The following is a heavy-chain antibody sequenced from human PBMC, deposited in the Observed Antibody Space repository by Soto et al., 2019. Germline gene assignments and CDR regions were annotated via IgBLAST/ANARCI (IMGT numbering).Heavy chain of an antibody. J-gene: IGHJ6*02. CDR3: VRPPHGIAVAIPSGDYYYGMDV. V-gene: IGHV3-33*01. CDR2: IWYDGSNK. D-gene: IGHD6-19*01. CDR1: GFTFSSYG. Sequence: GVSLRLSCAASGFTFSSYGMHWVRQAPGKGLEWVAVIWYDGSNKYYADSVKGRFTISRDNSKNTLYLQMNSLRAEDTAVYYCVRPPHGIAVAIPSGDYYYGMDVWGQGTTVTVSS.